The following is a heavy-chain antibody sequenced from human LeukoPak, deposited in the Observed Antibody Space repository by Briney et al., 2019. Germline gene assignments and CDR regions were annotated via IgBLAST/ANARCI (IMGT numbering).Heavy chain of an antibody. Sequence: GRSLRLSCAASGFTSSSYGMHWVRQAPGKGLEWVAVISYDGSNKYYADSVKGRFTISRDNSKNTLYLQMNSLRAEDTAVYYCAKDLIAVAGEGYYYGMDVWGQGTTVTVSS. D-gene: IGHD6-19*01. CDR3: AKDLIAVAGEGYYYGMDV. CDR2: ISYDGSNK. V-gene: IGHV3-30*18. CDR1: GFTSSSYG. J-gene: IGHJ6*02.